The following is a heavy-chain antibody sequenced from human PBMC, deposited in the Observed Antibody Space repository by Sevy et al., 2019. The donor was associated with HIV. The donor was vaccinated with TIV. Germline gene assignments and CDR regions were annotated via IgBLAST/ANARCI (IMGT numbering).Heavy chain of an antibody. J-gene: IGHJ4*02. CDR1: GFTFSSYW. CDR3: AREPYDYVWGSYRRTYYFDY. CDR2: INSDGSST. D-gene: IGHD3-16*02. V-gene: IGHV3-74*01. Sequence: GGSLRLSCAASGFTFSSYWMHWVRQAPGKGLVWVSRINSDGSSTSYGDSVKGRFTISRDNAKNTLYLQMNSLRAEDTAVYYCAREPYDYVWGSYRRTYYFDYWGQGTLVTVSS.